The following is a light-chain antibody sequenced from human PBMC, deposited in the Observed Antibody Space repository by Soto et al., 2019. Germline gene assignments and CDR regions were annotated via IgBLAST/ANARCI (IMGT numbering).Light chain of an antibody. J-gene: IGKJ1*01. CDR3: QHYNSYSEA. CDR1: QIVNTF. V-gene: IGKV1-5*01. Sequence: DIQMTQSPSSLSTSVGDRVTITCRASQIVNTFLNWYQQRAGLAPQLLIYAASSLQSGVPSRFSGSGSGTEFTLTISSLQPDDFATYYCQHYNSYSEAFGQGTKVDIK. CDR2: AAS.